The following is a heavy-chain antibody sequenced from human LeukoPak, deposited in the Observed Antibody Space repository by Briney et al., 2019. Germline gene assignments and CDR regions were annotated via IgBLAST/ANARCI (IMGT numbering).Heavy chain of an antibody. CDR1: GGTFSSYA. CDR3: ARDRRSAFDI. Sequence: GSSVKVSCKXSGGTFSSYAISWVRQAPGQGLEWMGGIIPIFGTANYAQKFQGRVTITTDESTSTAYMELSSLRSEDTAVYYCARDRRSAFDIWGQGTMVTVSS. CDR2: IIPIFGTA. V-gene: IGHV1-69*05. J-gene: IGHJ3*02.